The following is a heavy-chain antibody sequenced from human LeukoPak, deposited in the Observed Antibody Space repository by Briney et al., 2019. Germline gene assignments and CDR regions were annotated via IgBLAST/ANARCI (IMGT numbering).Heavy chain of an antibody. Sequence: ASVKVSCKASGYTFTGYYMHWVRQAPGQGLEWMGWINPNSGGTNYAQNFHGRVTMTTDTSTSTAYMELRSLRSDDTAVYYCARSLDAGNPPESGYWGQGTLVTVSS. V-gene: IGHV1-2*02. CDR1: GYTFTGYY. CDR2: INPNSGGT. CDR3: ARSLDAGNPPESGY. J-gene: IGHJ4*02. D-gene: IGHD4-23*01.